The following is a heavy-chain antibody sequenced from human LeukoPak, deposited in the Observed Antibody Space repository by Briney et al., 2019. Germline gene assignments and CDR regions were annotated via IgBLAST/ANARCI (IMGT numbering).Heavy chain of an antibody. J-gene: IGHJ4*02. V-gene: IGHV3-74*01. CDR2: INSDGSWT. D-gene: IGHD2/OR15-2a*01. CDR1: GNYW. Sequence: GGSLRLSCVASGNYWMHGVRQAPGKGLVWVSHINSDGSWTSYADSVKGRFTISKDNAQNTVYLQMNSLRAEDTAVYYCVSFYETYWGRGTLVTVSS. CDR3: VSFYETY.